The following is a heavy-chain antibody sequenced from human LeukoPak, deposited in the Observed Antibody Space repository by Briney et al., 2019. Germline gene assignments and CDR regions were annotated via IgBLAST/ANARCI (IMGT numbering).Heavy chain of an antibody. D-gene: IGHD6-19*01. Sequence: GGSLRLSCAASGFTFSSYGMHWVRQAPGKGLEWVSAISGSGGSTYYADSVKGRFTISRDNSKNTLYLQMNSLRAEDTAVYYCAKSTSGYSSGWYDYWGQGTLVTVSS. V-gene: IGHV3-23*01. CDR1: GFTFSSYG. J-gene: IGHJ4*02. CDR3: AKSTSGYSSGWYDY. CDR2: ISGSGGST.